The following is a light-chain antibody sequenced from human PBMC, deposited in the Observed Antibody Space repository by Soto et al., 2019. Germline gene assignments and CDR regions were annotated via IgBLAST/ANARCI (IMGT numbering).Light chain of an antibody. Sequence: EIVLTQSPGTLSLSPGERATLSCMASQSVRNNYLAWYQQQPGQAPRFLIFATSNRATGIPDRFSGGGSGTDFTLTISRLEPEDFAVYYCQQFGSYPLTFGGGTKVDIK. J-gene: IGKJ4*01. V-gene: IGKV3-20*01. CDR3: QQFGSYPLT. CDR2: ATS. CDR1: QSVRNNY.